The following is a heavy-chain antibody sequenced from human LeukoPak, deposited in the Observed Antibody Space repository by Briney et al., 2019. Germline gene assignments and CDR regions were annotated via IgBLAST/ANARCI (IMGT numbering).Heavy chain of an antibody. V-gene: IGHV3-23*01. Sequence: TGGSLRLSCAASGFTFSSYAMSWVRQAPGKGLEWVSGISGSGGSTFYADSVKGRFTISRDNSKSTLFLQMNSLRAEDTAVYYCARGILYPAFYFDYWGQGTLVTVSS. CDR1: GFTFSSYA. D-gene: IGHD3-3*02. J-gene: IGHJ4*02. CDR3: ARGILYPAFYFDY. CDR2: ISGSGGST.